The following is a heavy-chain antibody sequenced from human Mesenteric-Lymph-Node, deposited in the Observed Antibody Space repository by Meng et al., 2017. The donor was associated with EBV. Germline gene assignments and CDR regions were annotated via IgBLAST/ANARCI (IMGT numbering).Heavy chain of an antibody. CDR3: ASQGYYDSGAWGDYFDY. CDR2: VHSTGST. CDR1: GDSVNSATYY. D-gene: IGHD3-22*01. J-gene: IGHJ4*02. V-gene: IGHV4-61*01. Sequence: QGQLQESGPGLVKPPETLSLTCSVSGDSVNSATYYWSWIRKPPGKGLEWIASVHSTGSTNYNPSLMSRVTISLDTSKSQFSLTLTYVTAADTAVYYCASQGYYDSGAWGDYFDYWGQGSLVTVSS.